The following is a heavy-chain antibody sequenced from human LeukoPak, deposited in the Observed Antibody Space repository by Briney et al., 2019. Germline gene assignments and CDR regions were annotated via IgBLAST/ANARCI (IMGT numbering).Heavy chain of an antibody. V-gene: IGHV4-59*01. CDR1: GVSISSNY. D-gene: IGHD3-22*01. CDR2: IYYNGTT. J-gene: IGHJ6*03. CDR3: ARERQQYESNGYYSGDYYYYRDV. Sequence: SETLSLSCTVSGVSISSNYLNWIRQPPGKGLQWMGYIYYNGTTNYHPSLKSRVTISVDTPKNQFSLKLGSVAAADTVVYYCARERQQYESNGYYSGDYYYYRDVWGKGTTVTVSS.